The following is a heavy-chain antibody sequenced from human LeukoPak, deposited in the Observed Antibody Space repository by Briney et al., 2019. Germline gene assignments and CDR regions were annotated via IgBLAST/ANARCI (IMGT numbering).Heavy chain of an antibody. CDR1: AYTFTSYD. J-gene: IGHJ5*02. CDR2: INPTGGST. CDR3: TRANYGVSFRWSDP. V-gene: IGHV1-46*01. Sequence: ASVKVSCKASAYTFTSYDMHWVRQAPGQGLDWMGMINPTGGSTTYAQKFQGRVTMTRDTSTSTVYMELSSLSSEDTAVYYCTRANYGVSFRWSDPWGQGTQVTVSS. D-gene: IGHD4-17*01.